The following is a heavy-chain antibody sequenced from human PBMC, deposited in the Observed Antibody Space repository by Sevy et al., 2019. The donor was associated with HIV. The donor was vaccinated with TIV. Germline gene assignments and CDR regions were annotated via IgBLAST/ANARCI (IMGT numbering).Heavy chain of an antibody. Sequence: ASVKVSCKASGDTFTSSGINWVRQAPGQGPEWMGGIMTVFGTTHYAQRFQGRVTIIADKSTSTVYMELRSLRSEDTAVYYCARDVGNVVVVPAPVGWFDRWGQRTLVTVSS. CDR3: ARDVGNVVVVPAPVGWFDR. V-gene: IGHV1-69*06. CDR2: IMTVFGTT. J-gene: IGHJ5*02. CDR1: GDTFTSSG. D-gene: IGHD2-2*01.